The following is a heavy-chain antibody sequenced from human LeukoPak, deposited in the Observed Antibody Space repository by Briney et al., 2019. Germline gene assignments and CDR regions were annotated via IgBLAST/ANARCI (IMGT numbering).Heavy chain of an antibody. V-gene: IGHV3-23*01. CDR1: GFTFSGHG. CDR3: TKGSRAARPYYFDY. CDR2: ITDDGGST. Sequence: GGSLRLSCAASGFTFSGHGMNWVRQAPGKGLEWVSAITDDGGSTYHADSVKGRFTISRDNSKNTLYLQMNSLRAEDTAVYYCTKGSRAARPYYFDYWGQGTLVTISS. D-gene: IGHD6-6*01. J-gene: IGHJ4*02.